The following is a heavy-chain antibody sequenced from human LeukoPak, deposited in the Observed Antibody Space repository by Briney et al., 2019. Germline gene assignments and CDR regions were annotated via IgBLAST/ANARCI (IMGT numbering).Heavy chain of an antibody. Sequence: SETLSLTCAVSGGSISSGNWWSWVRPPPGKGLEWIGEIYHSGSTNYSPSLKSRVTMSVDKSKNQFSLKLSSVTAADTAVYYCARDRPYGDYARNWFDPWGQGTLVTVSS. CDR1: GGSISSGNW. CDR2: IYHSGST. D-gene: IGHD4-17*01. CDR3: ARDRPYGDYARNWFDP. V-gene: IGHV4-4*02. J-gene: IGHJ5*02.